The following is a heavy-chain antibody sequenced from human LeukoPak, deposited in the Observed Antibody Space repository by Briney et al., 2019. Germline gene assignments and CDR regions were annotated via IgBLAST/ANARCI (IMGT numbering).Heavy chain of an antibody. CDR1: GFAVSSNY. CDR3: AGSTVTTTFYYYYGMDV. V-gene: IGHV3-66*01. J-gene: IGHJ6*02. D-gene: IGHD4-17*01. CDR2: VYSGGST. Sequence: GGSLRLSCASSGFAVSSNYMSWVRQAPGKGLEWVSIVYSGGSTDYADSVKGRFTISRDNSKNTLYLQMNSLRAEDTAVYYCAGSTVTTTFYYYYGMDVWGQGTTVTVSS.